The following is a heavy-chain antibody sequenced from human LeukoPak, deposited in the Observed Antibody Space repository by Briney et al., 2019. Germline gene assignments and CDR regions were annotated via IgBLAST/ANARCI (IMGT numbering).Heavy chain of an antibody. CDR2: IIPIFGTA. V-gene: IGHV1-69*01. CDR1: GGTFSSYA. Sequence: SVKVSCKASGGTFSSYAISWVRQAPGQGLEWMGGIIPIFGTANYAQKFQGRVTITADESTSTAYMELSSPRSEDTAVYYCARSRTIFGVGYYMDVWGKGTTVTVSS. CDR3: ARSRTIFGVGYYMDV. D-gene: IGHD3-3*01. J-gene: IGHJ6*03.